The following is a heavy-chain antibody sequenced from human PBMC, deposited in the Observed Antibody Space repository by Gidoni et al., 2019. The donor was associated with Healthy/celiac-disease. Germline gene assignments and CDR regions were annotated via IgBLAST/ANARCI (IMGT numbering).Heavy chain of an antibody. CDR3: TTDFLGYSYELDY. CDR2: IKSKTDGGTT. D-gene: IGHD5-18*01. J-gene: IGHJ4*02. V-gene: IGHV3-15*01. Sequence: EVQLVESGGGLVKPGGSLRLSCAASGFTFSTAWMSWVRQAPGKGLEWVGRIKSKTDGGTTDYAAPVKGRFTISRDDSKNTLYLQMNSLKTEDTAVYYCTTDFLGYSYELDYWGQGTLVTVSS. CDR1: GFTFSTAW.